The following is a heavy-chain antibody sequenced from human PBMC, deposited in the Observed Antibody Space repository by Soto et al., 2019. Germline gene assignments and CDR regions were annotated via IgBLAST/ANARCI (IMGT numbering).Heavy chain of an antibody. CDR3: ARGGHYYDSSGQSPDNWFDP. V-gene: IGHV1-69*13. CDR1: GGTFSSYA. J-gene: IGHJ5*02. CDR2: IIPIFGTA. Sequence: SVKVSCKASGGTFSSYAISWVRQSPGQGLEWMGGIIPIFGTANYAQKFQGRVTITADESTSTAYMELSSLRSEDTAVYYCARGGHYYDSSGQSPDNWFDPWGQGTLVTVSS. D-gene: IGHD3-22*01.